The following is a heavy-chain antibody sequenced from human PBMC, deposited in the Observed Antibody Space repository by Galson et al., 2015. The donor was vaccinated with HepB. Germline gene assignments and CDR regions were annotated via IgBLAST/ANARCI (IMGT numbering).Heavy chain of an antibody. D-gene: IGHD3-16*01. Sequence: SLRLSCAASGFTFSSSAMSWVRQAPGKGLEWVSAISGSGGSTYYADSVKGRFTISRDNSKNTLYLQMNSLRAEDTAVYYCARADTFDESVDYWGQGTLVTVSS. CDR2: ISGSGGST. CDR3: ARADTFDESVDY. J-gene: IGHJ4*02. CDR1: GFTFSSSA. V-gene: IGHV3-23*01.